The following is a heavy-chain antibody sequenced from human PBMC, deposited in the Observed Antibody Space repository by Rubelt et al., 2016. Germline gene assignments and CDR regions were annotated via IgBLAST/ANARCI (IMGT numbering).Heavy chain of an antibody. J-gene: IGHJ5*02. V-gene: IGHV4-59*01. CDR3: ARETRTTIDP. CDR2: IYYSGST. Sequence: QVQLQESGPGLVKPSETLSLTCTVSGGSISSYYWSWIRQPPGKGLEWIGYIYYSGSTNYNPSLKSRVSIAVDTSKNQFSLKLSPVTAADTAVYYCARETRTTIDPWGQGTLVTVSS. D-gene: IGHD4-17*01. CDR1: GGSISSYY.